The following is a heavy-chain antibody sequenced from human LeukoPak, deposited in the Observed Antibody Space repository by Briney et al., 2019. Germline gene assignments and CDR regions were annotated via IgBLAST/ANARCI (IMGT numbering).Heavy chain of an antibody. CDR3: ARAYSGYDFFDY. D-gene: IGHD5-12*01. CDR2: IIPIFGTA. CDR1: GGTFSRYA. V-gene: IGHV1-69*13. J-gene: IGHJ4*02. Sequence: SVKVSCKASGGTFSRYAISWVRQAPGQGLGWMGGIIPIFGTANYAQKFQGRVTITADESTSTAYMEVSSLRSEDTAVYYCARAYSGYDFFDYWGQGILVTVSP.